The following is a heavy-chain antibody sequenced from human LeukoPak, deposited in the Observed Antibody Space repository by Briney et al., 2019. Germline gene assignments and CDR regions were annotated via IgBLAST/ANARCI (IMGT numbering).Heavy chain of an antibody. Sequence: SETLSLTCPVSGGSFSSYYCGSIRQPPGKGLEWIGYIYYSGSNNYNPSLKSRVTISVDTSENQVSLKLTSVTAADTAVYYCARGGWYSSSWYEYLQHWGQGTLVTVSS. V-gene: IGHV4-59*01. J-gene: IGHJ1*01. CDR2: IYYSGSN. D-gene: IGHD6-13*01. CDR3: ARGGWYSSSWYEYLQH. CDR1: GGSFSSYY.